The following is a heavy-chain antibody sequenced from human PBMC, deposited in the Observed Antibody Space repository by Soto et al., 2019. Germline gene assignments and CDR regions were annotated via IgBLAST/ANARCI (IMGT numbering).Heavy chain of an antibody. CDR1: GGSFSGYY. CDR3: AIEYLDLDY. CDR2: INHSGST. V-gene: IGHV4-34*01. Sequence: LSLTCAVYGGSFSGYYWSWIRQPPGKGLEWIGEINHSGSTNYNPSLKSRVTISVDTSKNQFSLKLSSVTAADTAVYYCAIEYLDLDYWGQGTLVTVSS. D-gene: IGHD3-9*01. J-gene: IGHJ4*02.